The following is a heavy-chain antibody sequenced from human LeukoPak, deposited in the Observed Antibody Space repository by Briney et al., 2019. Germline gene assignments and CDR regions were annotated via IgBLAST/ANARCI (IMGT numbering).Heavy chain of an antibody. CDR3: ARYIVVVPAGRDYYGVDV. CDR2: MYFGGGT. CDR1: GGSISSYQ. V-gene: IGHV4-59*01. Sequence: SETLSLTCAVSGGSISSYQWTWLRQAPEKGLEWIGHMYFGGGTDYNPSLMSGDSTSVHTSKNQFSLKLTSVTAADTAVYFCARYIVVVPAGRDYYGVDVWGQGTTVTVSS. J-gene: IGHJ6*01. D-gene: IGHD2-2*01.